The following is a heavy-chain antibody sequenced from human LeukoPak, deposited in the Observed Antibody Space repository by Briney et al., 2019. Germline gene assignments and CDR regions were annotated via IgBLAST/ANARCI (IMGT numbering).Heavy chain of an antibody. CDR3: ARGKDVVVVAATPNNAFDI. Sequence: EASVKVSCKASGYTFTSYGISWVRQAPGQGLEWMGWISAYNGNTNYAQKLQGRVTMTTDTSTSTAYMELRSLRSDDTAVYYCARGKDVVVVAATPNNAFDIWGQGTMVTVSS. D-gene: IGHD2-15*01. CDR2: ISAYNGNT. J-gene: IGHJ3*02. V-gene: IGHV1-18*01. CDR1: GYTFTSYG.